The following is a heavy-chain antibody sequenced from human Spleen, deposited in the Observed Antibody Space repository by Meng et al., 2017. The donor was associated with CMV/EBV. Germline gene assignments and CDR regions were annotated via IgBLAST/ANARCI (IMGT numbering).Heavy chain of an antibody. Sequence: GSLRLSCNVSGGSISSYYWSWIRQPPGKGLEWIGYINYRGSTNYNPSLKSRVTISLDTSKNQFSLKVRSVTAADTAVYYCARDRGNLDYYFDFWGQGTLVTVSS. CDR2: INYRGST. J-gene: IGHJ4*02. CDR3: ARDRGNLDYYFDF. D-gene: IGHD1-14*01. V-gene: IGHV4-59*01. CDR1: GGSISSYY.